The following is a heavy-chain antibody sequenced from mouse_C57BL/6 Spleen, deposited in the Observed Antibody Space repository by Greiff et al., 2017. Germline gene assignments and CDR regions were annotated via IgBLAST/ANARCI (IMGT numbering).Heavy chain of an antibody. CDR3: ARRGGYYYGSSYYFDY. Sequence: VQLQQPGAELVRPGTSVKLSCKASGYTFTSYWLHWVKQRPGQGLEVIGVIDPSDSYTNYNQKFKGKATWTVDTPHSPAYMQLSSLTSEYSAVYYCARRGGYYYGSSYYFDYWGQGTTLTVSS. V-gene: IGHV1-59*01. CDR2: IDPSDSYT. J-gene: IGHJ2*01. D-gene: IGHD1-1*01. CDR1: GYTFTSYW.